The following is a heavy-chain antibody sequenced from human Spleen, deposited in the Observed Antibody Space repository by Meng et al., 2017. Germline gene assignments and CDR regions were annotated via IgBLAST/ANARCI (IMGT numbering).Heavy chain of an antibody. CDR2: IKSNADGATT. V-gene: IGHV3-15*01. D-gene: IGHD1-1*01. Sequence: VQLVECGGGLVKPGGSLTLCCAGSGFTFSNAWMSWVRQAPGQGLEWVGRIKSNADGATTDYAAPVSGRVTISRDDSKSTIYLQMNNLKSEDTATYYCIWNDLGDQWGLGTLVTVSS. J-gene: IGHJ4*02. CDR3: IWNDLGDQ. CDR1: GFTFSNAW.